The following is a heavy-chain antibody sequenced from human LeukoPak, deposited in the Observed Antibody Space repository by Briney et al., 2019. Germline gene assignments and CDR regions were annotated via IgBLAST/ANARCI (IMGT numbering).Heavy chain of an antibody. Sequence: SETLSLTCTVSGGSISSYYGSWIRQSPGKGLEWIGYIYYSGSTNYNPSLKSRVTTSVDTSKNQFSLKLSSVTAADTAVYYCARGLELYYFDYWGQGTLVTVSS. CDR3: ARGLELYYFDY. D-gene: IGHD1-7*01. V-gene: IGHV4-59*01. CDR1: GGSISSYY. J-gene: IGHJ4*02. CDR2: IYYSGST.